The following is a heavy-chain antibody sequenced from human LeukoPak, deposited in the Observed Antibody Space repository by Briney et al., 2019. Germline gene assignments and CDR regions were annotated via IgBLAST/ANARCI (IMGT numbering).Heavy chain of an antibody. Sequence: PSETLSLTCTVSGGSINNYYWTWIRQPAGKGLEWIGRIYTTGTTNYNPSFKSRVTMSLDTSKNQFSLMLTSVTAADTAVYFCARVDMAAADGGYPFDIWGQGSMVTVSS. V-gene: IGHV4-4*07. CDR1: GGSINNYY. J-gene: IGHJ3*02. CDR3: ARVDMAAADGGYPFDI. CDR2: IYTTGTT. D-gene: IGHD6-13*01.